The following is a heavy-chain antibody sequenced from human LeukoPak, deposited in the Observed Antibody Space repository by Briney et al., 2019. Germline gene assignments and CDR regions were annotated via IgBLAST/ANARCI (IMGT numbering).Heavy chain of an antibody. CDR1: GGSISSYY. V-gene: IGHV4-59*01. D-gene: IGHD6-6*01. J-gene: IGHJ4*02. Sequence: PSETLSLTCTVSGGSISSYYWSWIRQPPGKGLEWIGYIYYSGTTNYNPSLKSRVTISVDTSKYQFSLKLSSVTAADTAVYYCARVTSDSSSGLLFDYWGQGTLVTVSS. CDR2: IYYSGTT. CDR3: ARVTSDSSSGLLFDY.